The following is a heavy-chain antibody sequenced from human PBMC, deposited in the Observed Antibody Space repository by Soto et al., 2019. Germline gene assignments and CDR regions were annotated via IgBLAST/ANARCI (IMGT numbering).Heavy chain of an antibody. CDR2: ILVDGRT. CDR3: AKATATGGGAFDI. D-gene: IGHD2-8*02. CDR1: GFICGSYD. Sequence: GSLRLSCAASGFICGSYDMSWVRQAPGKGLEWVSTILVDGRTFYVDSVKGRFTISRDSSQNTVYLQMNSLTAGDTALYYCAKATATGGGAFDICGQGTKVTVSS. V-gene: IGHV3-23*01. J-gene: IGHJ3*02.